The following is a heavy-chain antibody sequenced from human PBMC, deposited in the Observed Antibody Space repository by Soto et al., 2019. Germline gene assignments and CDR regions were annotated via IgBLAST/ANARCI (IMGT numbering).Heavy chain of an antibody. V-gene: IGHV3-23*01. CDR1: GFICSSYD. Sequence: GGSLRLSCAASGFICSSYDMSWVRQAPGKGLEWVSTILVDGRAFYVDSVRGRFTISRDTSKNTVYLQMNSLTAGDTALYYCAKATATGGGAFDICGQGTMVT. CDR3: AKATATGGGAFDI. CDR2: ILVDGRA. D-gene: IGHD2-8*02. J-gene: IGHJ3*02.